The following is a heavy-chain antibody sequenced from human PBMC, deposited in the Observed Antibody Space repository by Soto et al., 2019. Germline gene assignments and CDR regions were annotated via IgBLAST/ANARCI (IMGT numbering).Heavy chain of an antibody. CDR2: IYYSGST. CDR1: GGSVSSGSYY. D-gene: IGHD2-21*02. Sequence: PSETLSLTCTVSGGSVSSGSYYWSWIRQPPGKGLEWIGYIYYSGSTNYNPSLKSRVTISVDTSKNQFSLKLSSVTAADTAVYYCARGDYCGGDCYSVDFDYWGQGTLVTVSS. CDR3: ARGDYCGGDCYSVDFDY. V-gene: IGHV4-61*01. J-gene: IGHJ4*02.